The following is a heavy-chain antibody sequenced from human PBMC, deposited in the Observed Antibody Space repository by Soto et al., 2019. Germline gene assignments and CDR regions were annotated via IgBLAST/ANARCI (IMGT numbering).Heavy chain of an antibody. D-gene: IGHD6-19*01. CDR2: TSAYMVT. CDR1: GYTFTSYG. J-gene: IGHJ4*02. Sequence: QVQLVQSGGEVKKPEASVKVSCRASGYTFTSYGISWVRQAPGQGLEWLGWTSAYMVTNYAQKFQGRITMTTDTSTSTAYMELRSLRFDDTAVYYCARDSSGRAIFDSWGQGTLVTVSS. CDR3: ARDSSGRAIFDS. V-gene: IGHV1-18*01.